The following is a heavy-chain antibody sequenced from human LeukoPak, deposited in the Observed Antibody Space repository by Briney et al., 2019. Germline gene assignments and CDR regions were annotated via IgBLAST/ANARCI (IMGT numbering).Heavy chain of an antibody. D-gene: IGHD6-19*01. Sequence: GGSLRLSCAGSGFIFNKYAMHWVRQPPGKGLEWVSGISWNSGSIDYADSVKGRFTISRDNAKNSLYLQMNSLRVEDTAFYYCAKDNRRHYTSGPNPDSLHWGQGALVTVSS. CDR2: ISWNSGSI. CDR1: GFIFNKYA. V-gene: IGHV3-9*01. J-gene: IGHJ4*02. CDR3: AKDNRRHYTSGPNPDSLH.